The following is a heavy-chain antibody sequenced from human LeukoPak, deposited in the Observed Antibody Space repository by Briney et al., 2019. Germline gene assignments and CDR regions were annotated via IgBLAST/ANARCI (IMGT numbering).Heavy chain of an antibody. CDR3: ARHGWSTVTSHFDY. D-gene: IGHD4-17*01. CDR2: IYHSGTT. J-gene: IGHJ4*02. CDR1: SYSISSGYY. V-gene: IGHV4-38-2*01. Sequence: PSETLSLTCAVSSYSISSGYYWGWIRQPPGKGLKWIGSIYHSGTTYYNSSFKSRVTISVDTSTNQFSLKLSSVTAADTALYYCARHGWSTVTSHFDYWGQGALVTVSS.